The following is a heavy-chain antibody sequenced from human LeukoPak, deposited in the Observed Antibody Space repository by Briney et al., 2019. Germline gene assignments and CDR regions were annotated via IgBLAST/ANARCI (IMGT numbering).Heavy chain of an antibody. CDR1: GFTFSSYG. CDR3: ARDKSGLPPHWYFDL. V-gene: IGHV3-33*05. J-gene: IGHJ2*01. CDR2: ISYDGSNK. Sequence: EGSLRLSCAASGFTFSSYGMHWVRQAPGKGLEWVAVISYDGSNKYYADSVKGRFTISRDNAKNSLYLQMNSLRAEDTAVYYCARDKSGLPPHWYFDLWGRGTLVTVSS. D-gene: IGHD3-22*01.